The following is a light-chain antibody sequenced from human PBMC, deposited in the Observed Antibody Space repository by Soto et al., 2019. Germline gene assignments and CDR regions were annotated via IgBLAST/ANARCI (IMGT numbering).Light chain of an antibody. J-gene: IGLJ1*01. Sequence: HSVLTQAPSASGSPGQSRTISCTGTSSDVGGYNYVSWYQHHPGKAPKLMISEVSNRPSGVPDRFSGSKSGNTASLTVSGLQAEDEADYYCTSYSGSNTPYVFGTGTKVTV. V-gene: IGLV2-8*01. CDR3: TSYSGSNTPYV. CDR2: EVS. CDR1: SSDVGGYNY.